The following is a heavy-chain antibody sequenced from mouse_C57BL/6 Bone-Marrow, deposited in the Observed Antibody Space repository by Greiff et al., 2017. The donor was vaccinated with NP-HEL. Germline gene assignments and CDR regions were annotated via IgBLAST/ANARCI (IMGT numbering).Heavy chain of an antibody. V-gene: IGHV1-18*01. Sequence: VHVKQSGPELVKPGASVKIPCKASGYTFTDYNMDWVKQSHGKSLEWIGDINPNNGGTIYNQKFKGKATLTVDKSSSTAYMELRSLTSEDTAVYYCARRDYGYDAMDYWGQGTSVTVSS. D-gene: IGHD1-1*02. CDR3: ARRDYGYDAMDY. CDR2: INPNNGGT. CDR1: GYTFTDYN. J-gene: IGHJ4*01.